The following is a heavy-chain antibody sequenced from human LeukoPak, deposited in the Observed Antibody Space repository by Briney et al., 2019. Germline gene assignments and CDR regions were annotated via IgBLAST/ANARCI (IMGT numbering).Heavy chain of an antibody. Sequence: SETLSLTCTVSGGSISSYYWSWIRQPPGKGLEWIGYIYYSGSTNYNPSLKSRVTISVDTSKNQFSLKLSSVTAADTAVYYCASTGYCIGGSCYSNYFDHWGQGTLVTVSS. CDR3: ASTGYCIGGSCYSNYFDH. CDR1: GGSISSYY. V-gene: IGHV4-59*01. D-gene: IGHD2-15*01. J-gene: IGHJ4*02. CDR2: IYYSGST.